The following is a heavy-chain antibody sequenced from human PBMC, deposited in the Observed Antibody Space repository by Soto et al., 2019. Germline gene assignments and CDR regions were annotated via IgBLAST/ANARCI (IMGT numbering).Heavy chain of an antibody. CDR3: TRLRGLWFGELNLNYYGMDV. CDR1: GFTFSGSA. V-gene: IGHV3-73*01. CDR2: IRSKANSYAT. Sequence: GGSLRLSCAASGFTFSGSAMHWVRQASGKGLEWVGRIRSKANSYATAYAASVKGRFTISRDDSKNTAYLQMNSLKTEDTAVYYCTRLRGLWFGELNLNYYGMDVWGQGTTVTVSS. D-gene: IGHD3-10*01. J-gene: IGHJ6*02.